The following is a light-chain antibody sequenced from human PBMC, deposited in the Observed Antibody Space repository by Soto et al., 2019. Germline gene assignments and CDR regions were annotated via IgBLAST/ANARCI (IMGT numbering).Light chain of an antibody. V-gene: IGKV1-5*03. J-gene: IGKJ1*01. Sequence: DIQMTQSPSTLSASMGDRVTITFRASQTIINWLAWYQQKPGKAPKLLIYNASTLEGEVPSRFSGSGSETEFTLTINSLQPDDSATYYCQQYHTYWWTFGQGTKVDIK. CDR3: QQYHTYWWT. CDR2: NAS. CDR1: QTIINW.